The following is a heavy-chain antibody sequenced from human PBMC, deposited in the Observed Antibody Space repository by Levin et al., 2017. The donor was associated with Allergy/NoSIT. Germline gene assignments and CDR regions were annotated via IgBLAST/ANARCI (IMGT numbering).Heavy chain of an antibody. CDR1: GFTFSNAW. D-gene: IGHD6-13*01. Sequence: GGSLRLSCAASGFTFSNAWMSWVRQAPGKGLEWVGRIKSKTDGGTTDYAAPVKGRFTISRDDSKNTLYLQMNSLKTEDTAVYYCTAWIAAAGKNFSDYWGQGTLVTVSS. CDR3: TAWIAAAGKNFSDY. J-gene: IGHJ4*02. V-gene: IGHV3-15*01. CDR2: IKSKTDGGTT.